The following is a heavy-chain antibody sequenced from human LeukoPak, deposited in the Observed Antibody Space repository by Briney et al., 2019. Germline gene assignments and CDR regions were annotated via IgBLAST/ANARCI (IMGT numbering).Heavy chain of an antibody. J-gene: IGHJ4*02. V-gene: IGHV4-31*03. CDR1: GGSISSGGYY. CDR2: IYYSGST. D-gene: IGHD6-19*01. Sequence: SQTLSLTCTVSGGSISSGGYYWSWIRQHPGKGLEWIGYIYYSGSTYYNPSLKSRVTISVDTSKNQFSLKLSSVTAADTAVYYCARGGGVAGTPYNPYDYWGQGTLVTVSS. CDR3: ARGGGVAGTPYNPYDY.